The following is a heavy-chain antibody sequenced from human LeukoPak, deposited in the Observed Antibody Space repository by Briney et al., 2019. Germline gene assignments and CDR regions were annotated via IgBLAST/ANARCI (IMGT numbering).Heavy chain of an antibody. CDR1: GASIRNYY. V-gene: IGHV4-4*07. D-gene: IGHD6-25*01. J-gene: IGHJ4*02. CDR2: IVPSGST. CDR3: AKEGAAPGPDFDY. Sequence: SETLSLTCTVSGASIRNYYWSWIRQPAGKGLEWIGRIVPSGSTNYNPSLKSRFTMSVDTSKNQFSLKLNSVPAADTAVYYCAKEGAAPGPDFDYWGQGTLVIVSS.